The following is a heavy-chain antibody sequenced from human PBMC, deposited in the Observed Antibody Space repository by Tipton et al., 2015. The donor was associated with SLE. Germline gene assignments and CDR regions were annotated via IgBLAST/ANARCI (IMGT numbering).Heavy chain of an antibody. J-gene: IGHJ4*02. CDR1: RLTFSTFA. D-gene: IGHD2-8*01. CDR3: AKLLMGATFDFDF. CDR2: ISTDGSKI. Sequence: SLRLSCAAARLTFSTFAMHWVRQAPGKGLEWVAMISTDGSKIQYADSVKGRFTISKDNSKSTLYLQMSSLRAEDTAVYYCAKLLMGATFDFDFWGQGTLVTVSS. V-gene: IGHV3-30*18.